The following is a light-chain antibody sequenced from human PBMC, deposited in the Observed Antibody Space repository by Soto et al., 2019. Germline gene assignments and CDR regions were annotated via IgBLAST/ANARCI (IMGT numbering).Light chain of an antibody. Sequence: DIQMTQSPSTLSASLGDRVTITCRASQSIGSWLAWYQQRPGKAPNLLIYDASSLESGVPSRFSGSRSGTEFTLTINSLQPDDFATYFCQQYKTSLYSFGQGTKVDIK. V-gene: IGKV1-5*01. CDR2: DAS. CDR1: QSIGSW. J-gene: IGKJ2*01. CDR3: QQYKTSLYS.